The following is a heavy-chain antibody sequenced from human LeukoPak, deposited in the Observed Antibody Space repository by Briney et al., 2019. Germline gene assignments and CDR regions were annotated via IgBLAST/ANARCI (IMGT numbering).Heavy chain of an antibody. V-gene: IGHV4-31*03. CDR3: ARAGKGSQYGGNPIELNAFDI. CDR2: IYYSGST. Sequence: KPSETLSLTCTVSGGSISSGGYYWSWIRQHPGKGLEWIGYIYYSGSTYYNPSLKSRVTISVDTSKNQFSLKLSSVTAADTAVYYCARAGKGSQYGGNPIELNAFDIWGQGTMVTVSS. CDR1: GGSISSGGYY. D-gene: IGHD4-23*01. J-gene: IGHJ3*02.